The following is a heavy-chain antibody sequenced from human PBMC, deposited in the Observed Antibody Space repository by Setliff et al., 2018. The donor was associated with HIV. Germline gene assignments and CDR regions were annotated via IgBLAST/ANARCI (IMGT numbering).Heavy chain of an antibody. CDR2: VYHSGST. CDR3: ARGLIQYTWDS. CDR1: GGSISSGSYY. V-gene: IGHV4-61*01. D-gene: IGHD2-2*02. J-gene: IGHJ5*01. Sequence: SETLSLTCTVSGGSISSGSYYWTWIRQSRERRLEWVGYVYHSGSTNYNPSLKNRVSISLDASKNQFSLRLTSVTAADTAMYFCARGLIQYTWDSWGQGVLVTVSS.